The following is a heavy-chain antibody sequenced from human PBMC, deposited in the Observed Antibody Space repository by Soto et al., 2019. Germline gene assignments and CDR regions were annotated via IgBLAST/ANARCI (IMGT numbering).Heavy chain of an antibody. J-gene: IGHJ6*02. V-gene: IGHV1-69*12. CDR2: IIPIFGTA. CDR1: GGTFSSYA. Sequence: QVQLVQSGAEVKKPGSSVKVSCKASGGTFSSYAISWVRQAPGQGLEWMGGIIPIFGTANYAQKFQGRVTITADESTSTAYMELSSLRSEDTAVYYCARVQLAYCGGDCYSGYYYGMDVWGQGTTVTVSS. CDR3: ARVQLAYCGGDCYSGYYYGMDV. D-gene: IGHD2-21*02.